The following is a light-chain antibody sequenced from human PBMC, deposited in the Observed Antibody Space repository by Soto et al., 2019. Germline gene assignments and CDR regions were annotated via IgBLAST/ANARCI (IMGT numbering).Light chain of an antibody. CDR3: SSYSTISNLV. CDR2: DVI. Sequence: QSALTQPASVSGSPGQSITISCSGTNTDVGAYDYVSWYQQHPGKAHKLILYDVINRPSGVSDRFSGSKSGNTASLTISGLQAEDEAEYFCSSYSTISNLVFGTGTKLTVL. CDR1: NTDVGAYDY. J-gene: IGLJ1*01. V-gene: IGLV2-14*03.